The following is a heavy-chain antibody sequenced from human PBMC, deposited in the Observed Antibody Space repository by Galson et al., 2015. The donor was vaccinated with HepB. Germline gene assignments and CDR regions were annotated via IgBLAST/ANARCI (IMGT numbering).Heavy chain of an antibody. CDR2: IYYSGST. V-gene: IGHV4-39*07. CDR3: ASPLYGNYFFDS. J-gene: IGHJ4*02. Sequence: ETLSLTCTVSGGSISSSSYFWAWIRQPPGKGLEWIGTIYYSGSTYYNPSLKSRVTISTGTSENQFSLKLNSVTAADSAVYYCASPLYGNYFFDSWSQGTLVTVSS. D-gene: IGHD1-7*01. CDR1: GGSISSSSYF.